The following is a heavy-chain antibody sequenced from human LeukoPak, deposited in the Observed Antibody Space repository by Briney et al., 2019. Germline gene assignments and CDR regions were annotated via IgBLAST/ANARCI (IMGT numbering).Heavy chain of an antibody. J-gene: IGHJ4*02. CDR1: GGSLSSGDYY. CDR3: AREVAAAGTAYDY. D-gene: IGHD6-13*01. CDR2: IYYSGST. V-gene: IGHV4-30-4*01. Sequence: PSQTLSLTCTVSGGSLSSGDYYWSWIRQPPGKGLEWIGYIYYSGSTYYNPSLKSRVTISVDTSKNQFSLKLSSVTAADTAVYYCAREVAAAGTAYDYWGQGTLVTVSS.